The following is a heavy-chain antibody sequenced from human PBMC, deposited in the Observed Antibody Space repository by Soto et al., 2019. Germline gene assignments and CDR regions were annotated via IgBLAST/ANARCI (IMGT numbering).Heavy chain of an antibody. CDR2: IKTTTDGGTT. CDR3: TTADSSDYYDSAGFYYRWFDP. D-gene: IGHD3-22*01. CDR1: GFTFSSVW. V-gene: IGHV3-15*01. Sequence: GGPLRLSCAASGFTFSSVWMSWVRQAPGKGLEWVGRIKTTTDGGTTDYAAPVKGRFTISRDDSRNTLSLQMNSLKTEDAAVYYCTTADSSDYYDSAGFYYRWFDPWGQGTLVTVSS. J-gene: IGHJ5*02.